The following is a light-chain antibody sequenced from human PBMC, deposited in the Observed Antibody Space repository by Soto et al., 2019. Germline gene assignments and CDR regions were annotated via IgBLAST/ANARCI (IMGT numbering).Light chain of an antibody. V-gene: IGLV4-69*01. CDR2: LNIDGSH. J-gene: IGLJ2*01. Sequence: QPVLTQSPSASASLGASVKLTCTLSSGHSSYAIAWHQQQPEKGPRYLLNLNIDGSHSKGDGIPDRFSCSSSGAERYLTISSLQSEDEADYYCQTWVTGIVVFGGGTKLTVL. CDR1: SGHSSYA. CDR3: QTWVTGIVV.